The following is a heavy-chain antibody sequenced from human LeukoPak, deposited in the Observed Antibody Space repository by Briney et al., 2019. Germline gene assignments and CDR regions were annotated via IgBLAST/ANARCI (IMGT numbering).Heavy chain of an antibody. CDR1: GFTFDDYA. CDR3: ARQYSSSRENWFDP. J-gene: IGHJ5*02. Sequence: SGRSLRLSCAASGFTFDDYAMHWVRHAPGKGLEWVSGISWNSGSIGYADSVKGRFTISRDNAKNSLYLQMNRLRAEDTALYYCARQYSSSRENWFDPWGQGTLVTVSS. D-gene: IGHD6-13*01. V-gene: IGHV3-9*01. CDR2: ISWNSGSI.